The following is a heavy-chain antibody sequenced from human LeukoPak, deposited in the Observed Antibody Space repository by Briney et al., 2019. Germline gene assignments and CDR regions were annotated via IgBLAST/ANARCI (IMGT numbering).Heavy chain of an antibody. CDR3: ASFCITMVRGVIGAFDI. CDR1: GGSISSSNW. D-gene: IGHD3-10*01. CDR2: IYHSGST. J-gene: IGHJ3*02. Sequence: SETLSLTCAVSGGSISSSNWWSWVRQPPGKGLEWIGEIYHSGSTNYNPSLKSRVTISVDKSKNQFSLKLSSVTAADTAVYYCASFCITMVRGVIGAFDIWGQGTMVTVSS. V-gene: IGHV4-4*02.